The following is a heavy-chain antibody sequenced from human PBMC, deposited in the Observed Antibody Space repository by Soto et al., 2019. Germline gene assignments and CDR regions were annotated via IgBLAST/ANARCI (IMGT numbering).Heavy chain of an antibody. CDR3: ASSTTYNWFDP. Sequence: PSETLSLTCTVYGGSISSGDYYWSWIRQPPGKGLEWIGYIYYSGSTYYNPSLKSRVTISVDTSKNQFSLKLSSVTAADTAVYYCASSTTYNWFDPWGQGTLVTVSS. CDR2: IYYSGST. D-gene: IGHD2-2*01. CDR1: GGSISSGDYY. J-gene: IGHJ5*02. V-gene: IGHV4-30-4*01.